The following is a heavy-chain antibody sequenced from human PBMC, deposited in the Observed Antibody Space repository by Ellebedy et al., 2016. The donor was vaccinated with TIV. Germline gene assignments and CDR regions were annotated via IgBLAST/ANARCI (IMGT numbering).Heavy chain of an antibody. CDR3: ASRSGNFMN. D-gene: IGHD1-26*01. V-gene: IGHV4-34*01. CDR2: INHSGST. J-gene: IGHJ4*02. CDR1: GGSFSGYY. Sequence: SETLSLTXAVYGGSFSGYYWSWIRQPPGKGLEWIGEINHSGSTNYNPSLKSRVTISVDTSKNQFSLKLSSVTAADTAVYYCASRSGNFMNWGQGTLVTVSS.